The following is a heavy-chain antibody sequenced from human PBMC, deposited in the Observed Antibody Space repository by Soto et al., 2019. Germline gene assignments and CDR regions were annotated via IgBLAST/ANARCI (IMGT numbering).Heavy chain of an antibody. D-gene: IGHD6-13*01. V-gene: IGHV4-59*01. CDR1: GGSISSYY. Sequence: SETLSLTCTVSGGSISSYYWSWIRQPPGKGLEWIGYIYYSGSTNYNPSLKSRVTISVDTSKNQFSLKLSSVTAADTAVYYWARGRQLPDWYFDLWGRGALVTVSS. CDR2: IYYSGST. J-gene: IGHJ2*01. CDR3: ARGRQLPDWYFDL.